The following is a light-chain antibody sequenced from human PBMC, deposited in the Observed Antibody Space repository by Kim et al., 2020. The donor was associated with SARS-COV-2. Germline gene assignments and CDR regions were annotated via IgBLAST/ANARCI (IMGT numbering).Light chain of an antibody. Sequence: EVVLTQSPATLSLSPGEIATLSCRASQSASSNLAWYQQKPGQAPSLLIYDASKRATGIPARFSGSGSGTDFTLTISSLEPEDFAVYYCQQRNTWPFTFGGGTKVDIK. V-gene: IGKV3-11*01. CDR2: DAS. CDR3: QQRNTWPFT. CDR1: QSASSN. J-gene: IGKJ4*01.